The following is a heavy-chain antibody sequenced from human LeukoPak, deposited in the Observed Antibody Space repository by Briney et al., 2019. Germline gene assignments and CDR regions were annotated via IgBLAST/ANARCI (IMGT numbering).Heavy chain of an antibody. CDR1: GYSISSGYY. CDR2: IYHSGST. J-gene: IGHJ4*02. CDR3: AKIYDSSAFDY. V-gene: IGHV4-38-2*01. Sequence: SETLSLTCAVSGYSISSGYYWGWIRQPPGKGLEWIGSIYHSGSTYYNPSLKSRVTISVDTSKNQFSLKLSSVTAADTVVYYCAKIYDSSAFDYWGQGTLVTVSS. D-gene: IGHD3-22*01.